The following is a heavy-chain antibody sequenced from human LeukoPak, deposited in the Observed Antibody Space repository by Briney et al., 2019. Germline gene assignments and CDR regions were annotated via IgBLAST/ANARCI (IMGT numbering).Heavy chain of an antibody. CDR3: AKLGIVVVVAATTWFDP. V-gene: IGHV3-23*01. Sequence: GGSLRLSCAASGFAFSSYAMSWVGRAPGKGLEWASAISGSGGSTYYADSVKGRFTISRDNSKNTLYLQMNSPRAEDTAVYYCAKLGIVVVVAATTWFDPWGQGTLVTVSS. CDR1: GFAFSSYA. CDR2: ISGSGGST. D-gene: IGHD2-15*01. J-gene: IGHJ5*02.